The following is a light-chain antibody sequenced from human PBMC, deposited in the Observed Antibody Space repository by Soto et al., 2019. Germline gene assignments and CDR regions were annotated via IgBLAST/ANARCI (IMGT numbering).Light chain of an antibody. CDR1: SSDVGSFNF. Sequence: ASVSGSPGQSITISCTGTSSDVGSFNFVSWFQQHPGKAPKLLIYDVSNWPSGASDRFSGSKSGNTASLTISGLQAEDEADYYCSSFTTSSTFVFGTGTKVTVL. V-gene: IGLV2-14*01. CDR2: DVS. J-gene: IGLJ1*01. CDR3: SSFTTSSTFV.